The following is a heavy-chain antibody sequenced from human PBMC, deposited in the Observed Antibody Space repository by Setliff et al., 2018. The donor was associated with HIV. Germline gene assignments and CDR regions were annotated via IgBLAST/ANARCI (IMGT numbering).Heavy chain of an antibody. CDR3: TRDLWGDDYYYNNMDV. D-gene: IGHD2-21*02. V-gene: IGHV4-38-2*02. CDR1: GYAITSGFY. J-gene: IGHJ6*03. Sequence: PSETLSLTCAVSGYAITSGFYWGWIRQPPGKGLEWIGSIYHSGTTNYNSSLKSRVTISVDTSKNQFSLKVTSVTAADTAVYYCTRDLWGDDYYYNNMDVWGKGTTVTVSS. CDR2: IYHSGTT.